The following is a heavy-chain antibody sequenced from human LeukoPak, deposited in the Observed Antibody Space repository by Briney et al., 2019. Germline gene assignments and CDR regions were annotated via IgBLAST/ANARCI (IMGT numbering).Heavy chain of an antibody. J-gene: IGHJ6*04. CDR3: ARDLGAPTTVTTPYYYYGMDV. V-gene: IGHV1-2*04. CDR2: INPNSGGT. D-gene: IGHD4-17*01. Sequence: ASVTVSRQASGYTFTGYYMHWVRQPPGRGLEGMGWINPNSGGTNYAQKFQGWVTMTRDTSSRTAYMELSRLRSDDTAVYYCARDLGAPTTVTTPYYYYGMDVWGKGTTVTVSS. CDR1: GYTFTGYY.